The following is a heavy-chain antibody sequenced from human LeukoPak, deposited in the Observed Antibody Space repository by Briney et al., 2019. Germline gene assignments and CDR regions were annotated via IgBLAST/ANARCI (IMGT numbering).Heavy chain of an antibody. CDR3: AKDYFGYSSSWFYAFDI. Sequence: PGGSLRLSCAASGFTFSSYSMNWVRQAPGKGLEWVSAISGSGGSTYYADSVKGRFTISRDNSKNTLYLQMNSLRAEDTAVYYCAKDYFGYSSSWFYAFDIWGQGTMVTVSS. CDR2: ISGSGGST. D-gene: IGHD6-13*01. V-gene: IGHV3-23*01. J-gene: IGHJ3*02. CDR1: GFTFSSYS.